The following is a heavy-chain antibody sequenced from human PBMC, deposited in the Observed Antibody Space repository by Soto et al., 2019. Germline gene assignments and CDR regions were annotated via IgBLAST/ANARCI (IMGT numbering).Heavy chain of an antibody. CDR1: GYTFSNYG. CDR2: ISAHSGDT. V-gene: IGHV1-18*01. J-gene: IGHJ4*02. CDR3: AVGTYNDY. Sequence: QVQLVQSGAEVKKPGASVKVSCKASGYTFSNYGISWVRQAPGQGLEWMGWISAHSGDTNYAQRLQGRVTMTTDTSTSTAYMELRSLISDDTAVYYCAVGTYNDYWGQGTLVTVSS. D-gene: IGHD7-27*01.